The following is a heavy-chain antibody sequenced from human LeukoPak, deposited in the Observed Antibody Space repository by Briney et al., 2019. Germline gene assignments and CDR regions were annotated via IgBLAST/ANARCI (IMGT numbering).Heavy chain of an antibody. Sequence: SETLSLTCAVYGGSFSGYYWSWIRQPPGKGLEWIGEINHSGSTNYNPSLKSRVTISVDTSKNQFSLKLSSVTAADTAVYYCARDISSSWYLDYWGQGTLVTVSS. CDR2: INHSGST. CDR1: GGSFSGYY. D-gene: IGHD6-13*01. CDR3: ARDISSSWYLDY. J-gene: IGHJ4*02. V-gene: IGHV4-34*01.